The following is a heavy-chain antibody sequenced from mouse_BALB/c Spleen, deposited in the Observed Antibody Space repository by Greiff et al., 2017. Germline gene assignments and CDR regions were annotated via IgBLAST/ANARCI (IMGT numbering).Heavy chain of an antibody. V-gene: IGHV3-2*02. Sequence: EVKLMESGPGLVKPSQSLSLTCTVTGYSITSDYAWNWIRQFPGNKLEWMGYISYSGSTSYNPSLKSRISITRDTSKNQFFLQLNSVTTEDTATYYCARENGYWYFDVWGAGTTVTVSS. CDR2: ISYSGST. D-gene: IGHD2-2*01. J-gene: IGHJ1*01. CDR1: GYSITSDYA. CDR3: ARENGYWYFDV.